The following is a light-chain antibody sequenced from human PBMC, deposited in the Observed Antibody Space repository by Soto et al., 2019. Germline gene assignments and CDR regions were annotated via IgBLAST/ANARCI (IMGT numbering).Light chain of an antibody. V-gene: IGKV1-5*03. CDR3: QHYYGSSTT. Sequence: DIQMTQSPSTLSASLGDRVTITCRASQSISSWLAWYQQKPGKAPKLLIYKASSLESGVPSRFRGSGSGTEFTLTISSLQPDDFETYYCQHYYGSSTTFGQGTKVDIK. CDR2: KAS. CDR1: QSISSW. J-gene: IGKJ1*01.